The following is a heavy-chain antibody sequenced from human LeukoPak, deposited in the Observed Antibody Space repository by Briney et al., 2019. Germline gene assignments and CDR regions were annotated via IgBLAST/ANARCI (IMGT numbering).Heavy chain of an antibody. D-gene: IGHD6-19*01. CDR2: ISYDGSNK. J-gene: IGHJ4*02. Sequence: GRSLRLSCAASGFTFSSYAMHWVRQAPGKGLEWVAVISYDGSNKYYADSVKGRFTISRDNSKNTLYLQMNSLRAEDTAVYYCAKEMRWLVEGYFDYWGQGTLVTVSS. CDR1: GFTFSSYA. V-gene: IGHV3-30-3*01. CDR3: AKEMRWLVEGYFDY.